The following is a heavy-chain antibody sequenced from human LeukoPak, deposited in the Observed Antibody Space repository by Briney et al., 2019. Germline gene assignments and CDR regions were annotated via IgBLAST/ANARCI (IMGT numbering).Heavy chain of an antibody. CDR3: VKSVLDSSGYYWGYFDY. J-gene: IGHJ4*02. D-gene: IGHD3-22*01. Sequence: GGSLRLSCSASGFTFSSYAMHWVRQAPGKGLEYVSAISSNGGSTCYADSVKGRFTISRDNSKSTLYLQMSSLRAEDTAVYYCVKSVLDSSGYYWGYFDYWGQGTLVTVSS. V-gene: IGHV3-64D*09. CDR2: ISSNGGST. CDR1: GFTFSSYA.